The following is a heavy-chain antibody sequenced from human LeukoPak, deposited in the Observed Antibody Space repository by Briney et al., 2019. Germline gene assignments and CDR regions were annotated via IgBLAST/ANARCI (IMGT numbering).Heavy chain of an antibody. CDR3: ARDSSGYGEGYGMDV. D-gene: IGHD5-12*01. V-gene: IGHV1-18*01. Sequence: ASVKVSCKASGYTFTSYGISWVRQAPGQGLEWMGWISAYNGNTNYAQKLQGRVTMTTDTSTSTAYMELRGLRSDDTAVYYCARDSSGYGEGYGMDVWGQGTTVTVSS. CDR1: GYTFTSYG. CDR2: ISAYNGNT. J-gene: IGHJ6*02.